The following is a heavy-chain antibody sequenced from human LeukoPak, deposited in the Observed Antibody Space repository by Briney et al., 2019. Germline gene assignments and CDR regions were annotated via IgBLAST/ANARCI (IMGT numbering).Heavy chain of an antibody. D-gene: IGHD3-10*01. J-gene: IGHJ3*02. CDR3: AKSLGYYGSGSYDPNDAFDI. CDR1: GFTFSSYA. Sequence: GGSLRLSCAASGFTFSSYAMSWVRQAPGKGLEWVSAISGSGGSTYYADSVKGRFTISRDNSKSTLYLQMNSLRAEDTAVYYCAKSLGYYGSGSYDPNDAFDIWGQGTMVTVSS. CDR2: ISGSGGST. V-gene: IGHV3-23*01.